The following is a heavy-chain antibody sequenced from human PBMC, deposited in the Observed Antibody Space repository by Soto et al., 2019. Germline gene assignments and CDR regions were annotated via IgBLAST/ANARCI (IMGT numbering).Heavy chain of an antibody. CDR3: ARANYFWSPRYYYGMDV. V-gene: IGHV1-8*01. D-gene: IGHD3-3*01. J-gene: IGHJ6*02. CDR2: MNPNSGNT. Sequence: ASVKVSCKAFGYTFTSYDINWVRKDTGQGLEWMGWMNPNSGNTGYAQKFQGRVTMTRNTSISTAYMELSSLRSEDTAVYYCARANYFWSPRYYYGMDVWGQGTTVTVSS. CDR1: GYTFTSYD.